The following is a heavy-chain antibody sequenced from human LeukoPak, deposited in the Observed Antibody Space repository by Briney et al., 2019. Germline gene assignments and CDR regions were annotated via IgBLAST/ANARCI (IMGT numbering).Heavy chain of an antibody. CDR1: GYTLTELS. V-gene: IGHV1-24*01. Sequence: ASAKVSCKVSGYTLTELSIHWVRQAPGKGLEWMGGFDPEDGETIYAQKFQGRVTMNEDTSTDTAYMELSSLRSEDTAVYYCATEGPTIFSPHSKTYYFDYWGQGTLVTVSS. CDR3: ATEGPTIFSPHSKTYYFDY. J-gene: IGHJ4*02. D-gene: IGHD3-9*01. CDR2: FDPEDGET.